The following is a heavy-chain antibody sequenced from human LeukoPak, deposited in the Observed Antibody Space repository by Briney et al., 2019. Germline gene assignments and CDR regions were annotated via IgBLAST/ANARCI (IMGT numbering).Heavy chain of an antibody. J-gene: IGHJ4*02. CDR2: MSHDGSNI. CDR3: ARGNGPGSYLIDY. Sequence: PGGSLRLSCAASGFIFSNYAMHWVRRAPGQGLKWVTLMSHDGSNIQYLDSVKGRFTISRDNSKNTVSLQMNSLRDEDTAMYYCARGNGPGSYLIDYWGQGTLVTVSS. CDR1: GFIFSNYA. V-gene: IGHV3-30*04. D-gene: IGHD3-10*01.